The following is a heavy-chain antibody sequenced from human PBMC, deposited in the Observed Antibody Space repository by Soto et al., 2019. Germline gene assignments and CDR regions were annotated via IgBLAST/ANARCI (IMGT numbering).Heavy chain of an antibody. D-gene: IGHD3-3*01. CDR3: ARGSPFYDFWSGYSLYYFDY. J-gene: IGHJ4*02. V-gene: IGHV4-59*01. CDR2: IYYSGST. CDR1: GGSISSYY. Sequence: SETLSLTCTASGGSISSYYWSWIRQPPGKGLEWIGYIYYSGSTNYNPSLKSRVTISVDTSKNQFSLKLSSVTAADTAVYYCARGSPFYDFWSGYSLYYFDYWGQGTLVTVSS.